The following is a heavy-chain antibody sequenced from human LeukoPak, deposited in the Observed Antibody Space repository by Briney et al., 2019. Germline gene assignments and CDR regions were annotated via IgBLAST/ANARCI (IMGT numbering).Heavy chain of an antibody. J-gene: IGHJ4*02. D-gene: IGHD5-24*01. Sequence: GGSLRLSCAASGFIFKKYWMNWVRKVPGKGLECLANIKEDGSETYYADSVKGRFTISRDNPKNLLFLQINSLRVEDTAVYYCARETPRRGETRDGYRWGQGTVVTVSS. V-gene: IGHV3-7*01. CDR2: IKEDGSET. CDR3: ARETPRRGETRDGYR. CDR1: GFIFKKYW.